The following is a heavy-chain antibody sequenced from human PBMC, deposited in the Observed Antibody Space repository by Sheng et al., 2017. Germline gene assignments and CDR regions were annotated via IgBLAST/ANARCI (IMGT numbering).Heavy chain of an antibody. Sequence: QVQLVQSGAEARKPGSSVKVSCQVSGGTFGRDDMFSWVRQAPGQGLEWMGRIHPLTGLTSYGETFRGTGSTRLTISADKYTTIVYMELSGLSSEDTATYYCARIQSRVDGGSWFDSWGQGTLVTVSS. D-gene: IGHD2-21*01. V-gene: IGHV1-69*02. CDR1: GGTFGRDD. CDR2: IHPLTGLT. J-gene: IGHJ5*01. CDR3: ARIQSRVDGGSWFDS.